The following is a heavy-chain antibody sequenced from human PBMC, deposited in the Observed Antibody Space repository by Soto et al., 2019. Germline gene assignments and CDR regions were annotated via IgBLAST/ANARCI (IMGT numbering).Heavy chain of an antibody. Sequence: SETLSLTCTVSGGSISSYYWSWFLQSPGKRMEWIGYVHHSWGSSYNPSLQSRVAISLDTSKSQFSLKVTSVTATDTAVYYCARQGFGPLHRLVDVWGQGTTVTVSS. CDR3: ARQGFGPLHRLVDV. CDR2: VHHSWGS. D-gene: IGHD3-10*01. CDR1: GGSISSYY. V-gene: IGHV4-59*08. J-gene: IGHJ6*02.